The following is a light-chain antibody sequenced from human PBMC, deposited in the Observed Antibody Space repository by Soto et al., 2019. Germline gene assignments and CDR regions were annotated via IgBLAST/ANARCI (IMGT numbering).Light chain of an antibody. Sequence: EIVLTQSPGTLSLSPGERATLSCRASQSISSSYLAWNQQKPGQAPRLLIYGASSRATGIPDRFSGSGSGTDFTLTISSLEPEDFAVYYCQQYGNSTYTFGQGTKVDIK. CDR2: GAS. V-gene: IGKV3-20*01. CDR3: QQYGNSTYT. CDR1: QSISSSY. J-gene: IGKJ2*01.